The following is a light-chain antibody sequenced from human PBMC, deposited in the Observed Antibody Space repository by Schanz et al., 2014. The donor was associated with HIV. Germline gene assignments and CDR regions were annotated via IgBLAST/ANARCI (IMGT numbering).Light chain of an antibody. V-gene: IGKV3-20*01. J-gene: IGKJ2*01. CDR3: QQYGSSPRT. Sequence: EIVLTQSPGTLSLFPGERAALSCRASQTITSNFLAWYQQRPGQAPRLLIYGPSSRATGIPDRFSGSGSGTDFTLTISRLEPEDFAVYYCQQYGSSPRTFGQGTKLEIK. CDR1: QTITSNF. CDR2: GPS.